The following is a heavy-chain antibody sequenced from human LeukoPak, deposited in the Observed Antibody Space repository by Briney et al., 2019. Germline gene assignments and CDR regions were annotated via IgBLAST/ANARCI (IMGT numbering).Heavy chain of an antibody. J-gene: IGHJ4*02. CDR1: GFTFDDYT. V-gene: IGHV3-43*01. D-gene: IGHD4-23*01. Sequence: GGSLRLSCAASGFTFDDYTMHWVRQAPGKGLEWVSLISWDGGSTYYADSVKGRFTISRDNSKNSLYLQMNSLRTEDTALYYCAKDNGYGGSSPDYWGQGTLVTVSS. CDR3: AKDNGYGGSSPDY. CDR2: ISWDGGST.